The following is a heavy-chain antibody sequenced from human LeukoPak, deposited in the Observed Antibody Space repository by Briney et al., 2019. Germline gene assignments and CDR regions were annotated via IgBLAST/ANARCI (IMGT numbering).Heavy chain of an antibody. J-gene: IGHJ4*02. CDR1: GYTFTGYY. CDR3: ASRIWFGELLFDY. Sequence: ASVKVSCTASGYTFTGYYMHWVRQAPGQGLEWMGWINPNSGGTNYAQKFQGRVTMTRDTSISTAYMELSRLRSDDTAVYYCASRIWFGELLFDYWGQGTLVTVSS. V-gene: IGHV1-2*02. D-gene: IGHD3-10*01. CDR2: INPNSGGT.